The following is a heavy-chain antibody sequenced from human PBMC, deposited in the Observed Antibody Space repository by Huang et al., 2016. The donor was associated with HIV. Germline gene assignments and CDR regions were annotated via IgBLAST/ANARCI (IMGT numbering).Heavy chain of an antibody. Sequence: QVQLVESGGGAVQPGRSLRLSCAAFGFTFNKFDMHWVRQATGKGLEWVAIISYDGSRKYQADSVKGRFTISRDNSKNTEYLQMNSLRVEDTAVYYCAKDGRGSGTYYDYFEYWGQGTLVTVSS. D-gene: IGHD1-26*01. V-gene: IGHV3-30*18. CDR1: GFTFNKFD. J-gene: IGHJ4*02. CDR2: ISYDGSRK. CDR3: AKDGRGSGTYYDYFEY.